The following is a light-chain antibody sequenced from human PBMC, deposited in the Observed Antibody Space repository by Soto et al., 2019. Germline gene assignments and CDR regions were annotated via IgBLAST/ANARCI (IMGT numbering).Light chain of an antibody. J-gene: IGLJ3*02. V-gene: IGLV2-14*01. CDR1: SGDVGHYNY. Sequence: QSVLTQPASVSGSPGQSITISCTGSSGDVGHYNYVSWYQQHPGKAPKLMIYEVSNRPSGVSNRFSGSKSGNTASLIISGLQAEDEADYYCTSYTPSRIWVFGGGTKVTVL. CDR3: TSYTPSRIWV. CDR2: EVS.